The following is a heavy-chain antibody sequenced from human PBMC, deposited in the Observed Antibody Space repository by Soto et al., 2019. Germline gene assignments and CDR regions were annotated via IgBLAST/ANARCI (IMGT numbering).Heavy chain of an antibody. J-gene: IGHJ2*01. CDR3: ASRVDTAMPDWYFDL. D-gene: IGHD5-18*01. V-gene: IGHV3-30*03. CDR2: ISYDGSNK. CDR1: GFTFSSYG. Sequence: QVQLVESGGGVVQPGRSLRLSCAASGFTFSSYGMHWVRQAPGKGLEWVAVISYDGSNKYYADSVKGRFTISRDNSKNTLYLQMNSLRAEDTAVYYCASRVDTAMPDWYFDLWGRGTLVTVSS.